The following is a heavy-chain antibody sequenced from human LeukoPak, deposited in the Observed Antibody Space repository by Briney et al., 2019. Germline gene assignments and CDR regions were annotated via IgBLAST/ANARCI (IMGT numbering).Heavy chain of an antibody. V-gene: IGHV3-9*01. CDR2: ISWNSGSI. CDR1: GFTFDGYA. D-gene: IGHD6-13*01. Sequence: HPGGSLRLSCAASGFTFDGYAMHWVRQAPGKGLEWVSGISWNSGSIGYADSVKGRFTISRDNSKNTLYLQMNSLRAEDTAVYYCARDHIPPGGAVWQQLAYAMDVWGQGTTVTVSS. J-gene: IGHJ6*02. CDR3: ARDHIPPGGAVWQQLAYAMDV.